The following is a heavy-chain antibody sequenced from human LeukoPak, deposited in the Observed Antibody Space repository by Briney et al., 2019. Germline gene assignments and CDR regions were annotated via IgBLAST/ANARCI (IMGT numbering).Heavy chain of an antibody. Sequence: PSETLSLTCTVSGGSISSYYWSWIRQPPGKGLEWIGYIHYSGSTHYNPSLKSRVTISVDTSKNQFSLKLSSVTAADTAVYYCARDGVGATGIDYWGQGTLVTVSS. J-gene: IGHJ4*02. CDR2: IHYSGST. V-gene: IGHV4-59*01. CDR3: ARDGVGATGIDY. CDR1: GGSISSYY. D-gene: IGHD1-26*01.